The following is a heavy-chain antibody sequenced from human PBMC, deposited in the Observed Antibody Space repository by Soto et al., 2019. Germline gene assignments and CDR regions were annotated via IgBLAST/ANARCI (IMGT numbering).Heavy chain of an antibody. CDR3: ARRGGTYYDY. Sequence: PGESLKISCQASGFSFTTYWIGWVRQMPGKGLEWMGIMYPGDSDTRYSPSFQGQVTISADKSINTAYLQWSSLKASDTAMYFCARRGGTYYDYWGQGILVTVSS. V-gene: IGHV5-51*01. CDR2: MYPGDSDT. CDR1: GFSFTTYW. D-gene: IGHD1-26*01. J-gene: IGHJ4*02.